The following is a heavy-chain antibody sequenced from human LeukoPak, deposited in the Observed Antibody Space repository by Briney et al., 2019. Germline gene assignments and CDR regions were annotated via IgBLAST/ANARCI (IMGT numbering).Heavy chain of an antibody. Sequence: ASVKVSCKASGYTFTSYAMNWVRQAPGQGLEWMGWINTNTGNPTYAQGFTGRFVFSLDTSVSTAYLQISSLKAEDTAVYYCAGDPVLLWFGEPSNWFDPWGQGTLVTVSS. CDR2: INTNTGNP. V-gene: IGHV7-4-1*02. CDR1: GYTFTSYA. D-gene: IGHD3-10*01. CDR3: AGDPVLLWFGEPSNWFDP. J-gene: IGHJ5*02.